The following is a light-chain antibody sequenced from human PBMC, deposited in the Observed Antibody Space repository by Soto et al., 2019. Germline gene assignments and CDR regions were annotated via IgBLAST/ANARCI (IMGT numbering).Light chain of an antibody. CDR3: SSYTSSSILYV. CDR2: DVS. V-gene: IGLV2-14*01. Sequence: QSALTQPASVSGSPGQSITISCTGTSSDVGGYNYVSWYQQHPGKAPKLMIYDVSNRPSGVSNRFSGSKSGNTASLTISGLQVEDEADYYCSSYTSSSILYVFGTGTKVTVL. J-gene: IGLJ1*01. CDR1: SSDVGGYNY.